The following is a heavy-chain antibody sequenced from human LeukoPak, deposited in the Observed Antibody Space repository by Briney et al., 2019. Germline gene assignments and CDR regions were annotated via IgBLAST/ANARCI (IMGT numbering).Heavy chain of an antibody. Sequence: SQTLSLTCAVSGGSISSGGYSWSWIRQPPGKGLEWIGYIYHSGSTYYNPSLKSRVTISVDRSKNQFSLKLSSVTAADTAVYYCAREQRGGIVSRAFDIWGQGTVVTVSS. CDR1: GGSISSGGYS. V-gene: IGHV4-30-2*01. D-gene: IGHD5/OR15-5a*01. J-gene: IGHJ3*02. CDR2: IYHSGST. CDR3: AREQRGGIVSRAFDI.